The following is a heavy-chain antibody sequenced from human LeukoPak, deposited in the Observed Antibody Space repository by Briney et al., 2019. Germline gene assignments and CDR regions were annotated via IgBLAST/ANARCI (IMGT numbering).Heavy chain of an antibody. V-gene: IGHV1-8*01. Sequence: ASVKVSCKASGYTFTSYDINWVRQATGQGLEWMGWMSPNSGNTGYAQKFQGRVTMTRNTSISTAYMELSSLRSEDTAVYYCARVYGRKQWLVCDSRAIDYWGQGTLVTVSS. CDR3: ARVYGRKQWLVCDSRAIDY. CDR2: MSPNSGNT. J-gene: IGHJ4*02. D-gene: IGHD6-19*01. CDR1: GYTFTSYD.